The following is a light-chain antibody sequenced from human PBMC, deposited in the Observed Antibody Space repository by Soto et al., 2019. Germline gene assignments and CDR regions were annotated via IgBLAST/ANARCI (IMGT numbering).Light chain of an antibody. J-gene: IGKJ3*01. CDR2: AAS. V-gene: IGKV1-39*01. CDR1: QSISSY. CDR3: QQSYSTPFT. Sequence: DIQMTQSPSSLSASVGDRVTITCRASQSISSYLNWYQQKPGKAPKLLIYAASSLQSGVPSRFSGSGSGTEFTITISSLQPEEFATYYCQQSYSTPFTFGPGTKVDI.